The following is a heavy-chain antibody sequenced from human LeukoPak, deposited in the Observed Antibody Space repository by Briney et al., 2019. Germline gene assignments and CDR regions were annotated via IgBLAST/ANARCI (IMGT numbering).Heavy chain of an antibody. CDR1: GGTFSSYA. CDR3: AAEYSYGFMDV. CDR2: IITIFGIA. J-gene: IGHJ6*02. V-gene: IGHV1-69*17. D-gene: IGHD5-18*01. Sequence: SVSVTFKCSGGTFSSYAYGWLRQAPAQGLGWVGGIITIFGIANYAQKFQGRVTITADKSTSTANMELSSLRSEDTAVYYCAAEYSYGFMDVWGQGTTVTVSS.